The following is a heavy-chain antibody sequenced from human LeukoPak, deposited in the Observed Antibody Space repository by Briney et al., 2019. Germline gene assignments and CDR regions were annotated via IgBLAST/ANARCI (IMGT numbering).Heavy chain of an antibody. J-gene: IGHJ4*02. CDR3: ASNPLEYCSGGSCYSDISLFDY. D-gene: IGHD2-15*01. Sequence: ASVKVSCKASGYTFTSYGISWVRQAPGQGLEWMGWISAYNGNTNYAQKLQGRVTMTTDTSTSTAYMELRGLRSDDTAVYYCASNPLEYCSGGSCYSDISLFDYWGQGTLVTVSS. CDR2: ISAYNGNT. CDR1: GYTFTSYG. V-gene: IGHV1-18*01.